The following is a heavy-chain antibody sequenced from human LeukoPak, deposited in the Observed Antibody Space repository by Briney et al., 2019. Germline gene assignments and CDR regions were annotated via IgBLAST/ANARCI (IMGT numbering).Heavy chain of an antibody. CDR2: IYTSGST. CDR3: ARDDRRTYYMDV. D-gene: IGHD3-16*02. CDR1: GNSISSGDNY. V-gene: IGHV4-61*02. J-gene: IGHJ6*03. Sequence: PSQTLSLTCTVSGNSISSGDNYWIWIRQPAGKGLEWIGRIYTSGSTIYNLSLKSRVTISVDTSKNQFSLKLNSVTAADTAMYYCARDDRRTYYMDVWGKGTTVTVSS.